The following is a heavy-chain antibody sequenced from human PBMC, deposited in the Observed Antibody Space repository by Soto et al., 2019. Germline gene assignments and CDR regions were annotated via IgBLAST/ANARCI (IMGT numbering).Heavy chain of an antibody. D-gene: IGHD6-13*01. V-gene: IGHV1-69*13. CDR1: GGTFSSHA. CDR3: ARGVGGGAAAWSFDY. Sequence: SVKVSCKASGGTFSSHAISRVRQAPGQGLEWMGGIIPIFGTANYAQKFQGRVTITADESTSTAYMELSSLRSEDTAVYYCARGVGGGAAAWSFDYWGQGTLVTVSS. CDR2: IIPIFGTA. J-gene: IGHJ4*02.